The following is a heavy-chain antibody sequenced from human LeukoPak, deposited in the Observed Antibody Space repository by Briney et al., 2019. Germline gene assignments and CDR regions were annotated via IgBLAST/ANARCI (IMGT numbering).Heavy chain of an antibody. Sequence: GGSLRLSCAASGFTFSSCWMHWVRQAPGKGLVWVSRINSDGSSTSYADSVKGRFTISRDNAKNTLYLQMNSLRAEDTAVYYCARDSRYCSSTSCYQPGIDYWGEGTLVTVSS. CDR2: INSDGSST. CDR1: GFTFSSCW. D-gene: IGHD2-2*01. J-gene: IGHJ4*02. V-gene: IGHV3-74*01. CDR3: ARDSRYCSSTSCYQPGIDY.